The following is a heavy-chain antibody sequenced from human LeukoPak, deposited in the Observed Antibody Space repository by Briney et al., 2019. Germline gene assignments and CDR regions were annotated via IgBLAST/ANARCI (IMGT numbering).Heavy chain of an antibody. CDR3: ARLYSSGWYHHYYYYYMDV. D-gene: IGHD6-19*01. CDR1: GYTFTSYD. CDR2: MNPNSGNT. J-gene: IGHJ6*03. Sequence: GASVKVSCKASGYTFTSYDINWVRQATGQGLEWMGWMNPNSGNTGYAQKFQGRVTITRNTSISTAYIELSSLRSEDTAVYYCARLYSSGWYHHYYYYYMDVWGKGTTVTVSS. V-gene: IGHV1-8*03.